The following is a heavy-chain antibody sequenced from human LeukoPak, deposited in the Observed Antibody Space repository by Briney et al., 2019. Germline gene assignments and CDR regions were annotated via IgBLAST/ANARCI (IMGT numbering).Heavy chain of an antibody. J-gene: IGHJ6*02. Sequence: TSETLSLTCTVSGGSISSSSYYWGWIRQPPGKGLEWIGSIYYSGSAYYNPSLKSRVTISVDTSKNQFSLKLSSVTAADTAVYYCARHRGSSWSYYYYGMDVWGQGTTVTVSS. CDR2: IYYSGSA. D-gene: IGHD6-13*01. V-gene: IGHV4-39*01. CDR3: ARHRGSSWSYYYYGMDV. CDR1: GGSISSSSYY.